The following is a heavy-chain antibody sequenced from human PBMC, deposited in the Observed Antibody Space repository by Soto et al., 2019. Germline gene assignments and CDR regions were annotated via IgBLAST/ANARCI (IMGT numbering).Heavy chain of an antibody. D-gene: IGHD6-19*01. Sequence: SVKLSCKDSRGTFSSYAISWLRQAPGQGLEWMGGIIPIFGTANYAQKFQGRVTITADESTSTAYMELSSLRSEDTAVYYCARRRAGRALYYTDVWGKGTTVTVSS. CDR1: RGTFSSYA. V-gene: IGHV1-69*13. CDR3: ARRRAGRALYYTDV. J-gene: IGHJ6*03. CDR2: IIPIFGTA.